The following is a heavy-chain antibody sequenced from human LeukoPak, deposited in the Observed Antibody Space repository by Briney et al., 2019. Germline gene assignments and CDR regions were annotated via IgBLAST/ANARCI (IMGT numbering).Heavy chain of an antibody. CDR3: ARDFLIAVAGTGGAFDI. CDR2: ISGSGGST. Sequence: GGSLRLSCAASGFTFSSYAMSWVRQAPGKGLEWVSAISGSGGSTYYADSVKGRFTISRDNSKNTLYLQMNSLRAEDTAVYYCARDFLIAVAGTGGAFDIWGQGTMVTVSS. V-gene: IGHV3-23*01. J-gene: IGHJ3*02. D-gene: IGHD6-19*01. CDR1: GFTFSSYA.